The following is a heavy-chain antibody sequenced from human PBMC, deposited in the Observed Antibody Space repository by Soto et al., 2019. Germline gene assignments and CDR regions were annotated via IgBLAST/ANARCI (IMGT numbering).Heavy chain of an antibody. D-gene: IGHD3-22*01. Sequence: PSETLSLTCTVSGGSISSSSYYWGWIRQPPGKGLEWIGSIYYSGSTYYNPSLKSRVTISVDTSKNQFSLKLSSVTAADTAVYYCARLGDYYQAFDDWGHGALVTVAS. J-gene: IGHJ4*01. V-gene: IGHV4-39*01. CDR3: ARLGDYYQAFDD. CDR1: GGSISSSSYY. CDR2: IYYSGST.